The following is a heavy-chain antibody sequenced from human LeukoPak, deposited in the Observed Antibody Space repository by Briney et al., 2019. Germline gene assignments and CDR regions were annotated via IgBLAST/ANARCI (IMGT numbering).Heavy chain of an antibody. CDR1: GYTFTSYA. Sequence: ASVKVSCKASGYTFTSYAMHWVRQAPGQRLEWMGWINAGNGNTKYSQEFQGRVTITRDTSASTAYMELSSLRSEDMAVYYCARGGYSYGYYFDYWGQGTLVTVSS. J-gene: IGHJ4*02. V-gene: IGHV1-3*03. CDR2: INAGNGNT. D-gene: IGHD5-18*01. CDR3: ARGGYSYGYYFDY.